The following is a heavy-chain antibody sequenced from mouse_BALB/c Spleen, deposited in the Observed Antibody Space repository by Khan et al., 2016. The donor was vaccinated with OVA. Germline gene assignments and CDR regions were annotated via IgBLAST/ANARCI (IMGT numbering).Heavy chain of an antibody. D-gene: IGHD1-1*01. CDR2: IRYSGST. CDR1: GYSITSDYA. J-gene: IGHJ2*01. CDR3: IKAGFHYVSSYGAFDY. V-gene: IGHV3-2*02. Sequence: EVQLQESGPGLVKPSQSLSLTCTVTGYSITSDYAWNWIRQFPGNKLEWMGYIRYSGSTTYNPSLKSRISITRDTSKNQFFLQLNSVTTEETGTYYCIKAGFHYVSSYGAFDYWGQGTTLTVSS.